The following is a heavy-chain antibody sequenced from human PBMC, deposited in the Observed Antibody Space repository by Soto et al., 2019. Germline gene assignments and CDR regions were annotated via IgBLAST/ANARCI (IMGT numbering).Heavy chain of an antibody. D-gene: IGHD2-8*01. CDR3: AKESRYCTTPRCHFDF. CDR2: VTGSGGST. J-gene: IGHJ4*02. CDR1: GFSFSTYA. Sequence: PGGSLRLSCASAGFSFSTYAMSWVRQAPGKGLEWVSLVTGSGGSTYCADSVKGRFTISRDDSKNTLYLQLNSLRVEDTAEYYCAKESRYCTTPRCHFDFWGQGTLVTVSS. V-gene: IGHV3-23*01.